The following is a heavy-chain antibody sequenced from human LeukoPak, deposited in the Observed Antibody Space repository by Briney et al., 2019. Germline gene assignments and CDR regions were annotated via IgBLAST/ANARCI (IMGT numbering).Heavy chain of an antibody. Sequence: KPSETLSLTCAVYGGSFSGYYWSWIRQPPGKGLEWIGEINHSGSTNYNPSLKSRVTISVDTSKNQFSLKLSSVTAADTGVYYCARGRFWVTIFDYWGQGTLVTVSS. J-gene: IGHJ4*02. D-gene: IGHD4-17*01. CDR3: ARGRFWVTIFDY. CDR2: INHSGST. V-gene: IGHV4-34*01. CDR1: GGSFSGYY.